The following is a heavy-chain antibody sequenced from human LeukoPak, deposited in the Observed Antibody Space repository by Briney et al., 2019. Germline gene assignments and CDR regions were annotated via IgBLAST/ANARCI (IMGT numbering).Heavy chain of an antibody. D-gene: IGHD3-10*01. V-gene: IGHV3-21*01. CDR2: ISSSSSYI. CDR1: GFTFSSYS. CDR3: ARDYYGSGSYLG. Sequence: GGSLRLSCAASGFTFSSYSMNWVRQAPRKGLEWVSSISSSSSYIYYADSVKGRFTISRDNAKNSLYLQMNSLRAEDTAVYYCARDYYGSGSYLGWRQGTLVTVSS. J-gene: IGHJ4*02.